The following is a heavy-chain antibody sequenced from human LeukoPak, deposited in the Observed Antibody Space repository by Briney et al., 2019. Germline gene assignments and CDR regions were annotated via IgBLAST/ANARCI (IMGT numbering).Heavy chain of an antibody. CDR2: ISWNSGSI. V-gene: IGHV3-9*01. J-gene: IGHJ4*02. D-gene: IGHD1-26*01. CDR1: GFTFDDYA. CDR3: AKESYSEGATIHCDY. Sequence: GGSLRLSCAASGFTFDDYAMHWVRQAPGKGLEWVSGISWNSGSIGYADSVKGRFTISRDNAKNSLYLQMNSLRAEDTAVYYCAKESYSEGATIHCDYWGQGTLVTVSS.